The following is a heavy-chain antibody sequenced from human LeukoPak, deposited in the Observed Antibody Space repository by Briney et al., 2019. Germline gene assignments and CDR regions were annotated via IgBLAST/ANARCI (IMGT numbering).Heavy chain of an antibody. CDR2: ISTDARTI. J-gene: IGHJ4*02. D-gene: IGHD6-13*01. CDR1: GFTFDDYA. Sequence: GGSLRLSCAASGFTFDDYAMHWVRQAPGKGLVWVSHISTDARTITYADFVKGRFTISRDNAKSTLYLQMNSLRVEDTALYYCVRGQATAWGLDYWGQGTLVTVSS. CDR3: VRGQATAWGLDY. V-gene: IGHV3-74*01.